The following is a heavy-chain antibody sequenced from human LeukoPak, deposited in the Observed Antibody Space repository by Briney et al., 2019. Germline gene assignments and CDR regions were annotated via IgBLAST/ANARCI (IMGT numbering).Heavy chain of an antibody. CDR1: GFTFSDYY. J-gene: IGHJ4*02. CDR2: ISSSSSYT. V-gene: IGHV3-11*06. D-gene: IGHD5-18*01. CDR3: ARDGAKEGYSYGDY. Sequence: GGSLRLSCAASGFTFSDYYMSWIRQAPGKGLEWVSYISSSSSYTNYADSVKGRFTISRDNAKNALYLKMNSLRAEDTAVYYCARDGAKEGYSYGDYWGQGTLVTVSS.